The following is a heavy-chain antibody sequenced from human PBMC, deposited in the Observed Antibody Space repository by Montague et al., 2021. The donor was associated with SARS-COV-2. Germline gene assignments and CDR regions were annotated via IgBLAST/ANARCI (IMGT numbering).Heavy chain of an antibody. CDR2: VLYNKGT. Sequence: SETLSLTCTVSGVSFTDYYWSWIRQPPGKGLEWVGDVLYNKGTNFNPSLKSRVAISVDTSKNQFSLRLTSVTAADTAFYYCVGHPHYDGLNGLPDFWDQGTLVTVSS. J-gene: IGHJ4*02. V-gene: IGHV4-59*08. D-gene: IGHD3-9*01. CDR3: VGHPHYDGLNGLPDF. CDR1: GVSFTDYY.